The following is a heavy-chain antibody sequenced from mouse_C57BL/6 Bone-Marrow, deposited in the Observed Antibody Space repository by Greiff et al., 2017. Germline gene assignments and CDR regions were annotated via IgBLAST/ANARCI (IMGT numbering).Heavy chain of an antibody. CDR3: ARRGTRRYFDV. Sequence: VQRVESGAELARPGASVKLSCKASGYTFTSYWMHWVKQRPGQGLEWIGEIDPSDSYTNYNQKFKGKSTLTVDKSSSTAYMQLSSLTSEDSAVYYCARRGTRRYFDVWGTGTTVTVSS. V-gene: IGHV1-69*01. D-gene: IGHD2-14*01. J-gene: IGHJ1*03. CDR1: GYTFTSYW. CDR2: IDPSDSYT.